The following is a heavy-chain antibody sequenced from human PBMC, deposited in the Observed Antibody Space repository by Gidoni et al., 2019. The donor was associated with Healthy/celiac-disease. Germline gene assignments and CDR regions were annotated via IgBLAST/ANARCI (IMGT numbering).Heavy chain of an antibody. D-gene: IGHD1-1*01. CDR1: GGSFSGYY. Sequence: QVQLQQWGAGLLKPSETLSLTCAVYGGSFSGYYWRWIRQPPGKGLEWIGEINHSGSTNYNPSLKRRVTISVDTSKNQFSLKLSSVTAADTAVYYCARVRPRKNGGWFDPWGQGTLVTVSS. V-gene: IGHV4-34*01. CDR2: INHSGST. J-gene: IGHJ5*02. CDR3: ARVRPRKNGGWFDP.